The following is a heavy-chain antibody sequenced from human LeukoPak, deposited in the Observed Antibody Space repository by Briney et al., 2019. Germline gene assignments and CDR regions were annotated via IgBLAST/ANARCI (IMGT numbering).Heavy chain of an antibody. Sequence: GASVKVSCKASGYTFTGYYMHWVRQAPGQGLEWMGWINPNSGGTNYAQKFQGRVTMTRDTSISTAYMELSRLRSDDTAVYYCARENGSGSYYNDYWGQGTLVTVSS. CDR1: GYTFTGYY. V-gene: IGHV1-2*02. CDR2: INPNSGGT. CDR3: ARENGSGSYYNDY. J-gene: IGHJ4*02. D-gene: IGHD3-10*01.